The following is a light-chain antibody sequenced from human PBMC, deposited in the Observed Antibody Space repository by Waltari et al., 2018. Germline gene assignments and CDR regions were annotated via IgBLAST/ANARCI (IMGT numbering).Light chain of an antibody. CDR2: VNSDGNH. J-gene: IGLJ3*02. Sequence: QLMLTQSPSASASLGASVKLTCTLSSVHSSYAIAWHQQQPEQGPRYLMKVNSDGNHIKGDGIPDLFSGSSSGAERYLTISSLQSEDEADYYCQTGGFGIWVFGGGTKLTVL. CDR3: QTGGFGIWV. CDR1: SVHSSYA. V-gene: IGLV4-69*01.